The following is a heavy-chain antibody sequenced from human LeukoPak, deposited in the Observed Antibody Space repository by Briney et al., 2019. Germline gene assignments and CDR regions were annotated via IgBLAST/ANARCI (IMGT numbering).Heavy chain of an antibody. J-gene: IGHJ6*03. CDR2: INPNSGDT. V-gene: IGHV1-2*02. Sequence: VASVKVSCKTSEYTFTGYYMHWVRQAPGQGLEWMGWINPNSGDTNYAQKFQGRVTMTRDTSISTAYMELSRLRSDDTAVYYCARDRTRYYYYSYMDVWGKGTAVTISS. CDR3: ARDRTRYYYYSYMDV. D-gene: IGHD1-14*01. CDR1: EYTFTGYY.